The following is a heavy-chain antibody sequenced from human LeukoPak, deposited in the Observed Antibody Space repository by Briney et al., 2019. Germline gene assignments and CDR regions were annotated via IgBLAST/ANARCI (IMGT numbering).Heavy chain of an antibody. V-gene: IGHV3-49*04. D-gene: IGHD3-22*01. J-gene: IGHJ4*02. CDR1: GFTFGDYA. CDR2: IRSKDYGGTT. CDR3: TRDRKLGPQYYYDSSGYYIDY. Sequence: PGGSLRLSCTASGFTFGDYAMIWVRQAPGKGLEWVGFIRSKDYGGTTEYAASVKGRFTISRDDSKSNAYLQMNSLKTEDTAVYYCTRDRKLGPQYYYDSSGYYIDYWGQGTLVTVSS.